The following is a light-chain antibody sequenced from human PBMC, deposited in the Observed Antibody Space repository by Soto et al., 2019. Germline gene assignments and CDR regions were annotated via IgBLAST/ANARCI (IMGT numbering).Light chain of an antibody. CDR2: DAS. J-gene: IGKJ1*01. V-gene: IGKV3-11*01. CDR3: QQHSHWPPWT. Sequence: EIVLTQSPATLSLSPGERATLSCRASQSVTNFLAWFQQKPGQSPRLLIYDASNRATGIPARFSGSGSGTDFTLTISSLEPEDFAVYYCQQHSHWPPWTFGQGTKVDIK. CDR1: QSVTNF.